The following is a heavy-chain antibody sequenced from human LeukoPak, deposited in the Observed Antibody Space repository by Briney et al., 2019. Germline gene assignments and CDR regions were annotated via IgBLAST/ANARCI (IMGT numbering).Heavy chain of an antibody. V-gene: IGHV3-74*01. CDR2: ISPTGSTT. CDR1: GFSFSGHW. Sequence: PGGSLRLSCAASGFSFSGHWMHWARQLPGKGLVWVSRISPTGSTTSYADSVKGRFTVSRDNAKNTLYLQVNNLRAGDTAVYYCARGPSSNWSGLDFWGQGTLLTVSS. D-gene: IGHD6-13*01. J-gene: IGHJ4*02. CDR3: ARGPSSNWSGLDF.